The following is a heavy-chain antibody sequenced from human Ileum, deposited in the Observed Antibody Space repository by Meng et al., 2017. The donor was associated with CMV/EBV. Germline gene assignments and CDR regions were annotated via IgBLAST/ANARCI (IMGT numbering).Heavy chain of an antibody. CDR3: VRLTGNSWLDY. CDR1: GDSCSSTTVT. Sequence: HVQLQQSGPGLVKTSQNLLLTGAISGDSCSSTTVTWNWIRHSPSRGLEWLGRTYYRSKWFNDYALSVRGRITINPDISKNQLSLQLNSVTPEDTAVYYCVRLTGNSWLDYWGRGTLVTVSS. D-gene: IGHD6-13*01. V-gene: IGHV6-1*01. J-gene: IGHJ4*02. CDR2: TYYRSKWFN.